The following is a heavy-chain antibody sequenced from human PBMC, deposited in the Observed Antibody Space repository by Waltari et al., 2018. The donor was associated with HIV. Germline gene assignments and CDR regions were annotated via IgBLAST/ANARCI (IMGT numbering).Heavy chain of an antibody. Sequence: EVQLVESGGGLVQPGGSLRLSCAASGFTFSSSWMHWVRQAPGKGLVWVSRINSDGSSTNYADSVKGRFTISRDNAKNTVYLQMNSLRAEDTALYYCASLYNYVWGSPPPFDYWGQGTLVTVSS. CDR3: ASLYNYVWGSPPPFDY. V-gene: IGHV3-74*01. CDR1: GFTFSSSW. CDR2: INSDGSST. J-gene: IGHJ4*02. D-gene: IGHD3-16*01.